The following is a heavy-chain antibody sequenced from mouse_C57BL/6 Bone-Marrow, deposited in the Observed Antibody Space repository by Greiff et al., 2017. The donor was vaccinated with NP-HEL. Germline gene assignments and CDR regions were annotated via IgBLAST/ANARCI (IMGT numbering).Heavy chain of an antibody. CDR1: GFSFNTYA. CDR2: IRSKSNNYAT. Sequence: EVQLVESGGGLVQPKGSLKLSCAASGFSFNTYALNWVRQAPGKGLEWVARIRSKSNNYATSYAESMKDRFTISRDDSASMLYLQMNNVKTEDTAMYYCVRQGYDGYYLDYWGQGTTLTVSS. V-gene: IGHV10-1*01. CDR3: VRQGYDGYYLDY. D-gene: IGHD2-3*01. J-gene: IGHJ2*01.